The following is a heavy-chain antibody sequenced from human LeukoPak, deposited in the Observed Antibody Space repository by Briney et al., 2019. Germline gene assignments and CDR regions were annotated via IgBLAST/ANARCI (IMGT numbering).Heavy chain of an antibody. J-gene: IGHJ4*02. V-gene: IGHV1-2*02. D-gene: IGHD2-2*01. CDR2: INPNSGDT. Sequence: ASVTVSCKASGYTFTGYYMHWVRQAPGQGLEWMGWINPNSGDTIYAQKLHGRVTMTRDTYISTASMELRRLRSDDTTVCYCAREEGFCRSTSCSAPFDYWGQGTLVTVSS. CDR3: AREEGFCRSTSCSAPFDY. CDR1: GYTFTGYY.